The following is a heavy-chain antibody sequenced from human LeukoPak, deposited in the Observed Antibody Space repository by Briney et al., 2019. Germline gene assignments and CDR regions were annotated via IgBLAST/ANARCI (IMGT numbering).Heavy chain of an antibody. CDR2: FDPEDGET. CDR3: ATDLSSGWYFDY. Sequence: ASVKVSCKVSGYTLTELSMHWVRQAPGKGLEWMGGFDPEDGETIYAQKFQGRVTMTEDTSTDTAYMELSSLRSEDTAVYYCATDLSSGWYFDYWGQGTLVTVSS. D-gene: IGHD6-19*01. J-gene: IGHJ4*02. V-gene: IGHV1-24*01. CDR1: GYTLTELS.